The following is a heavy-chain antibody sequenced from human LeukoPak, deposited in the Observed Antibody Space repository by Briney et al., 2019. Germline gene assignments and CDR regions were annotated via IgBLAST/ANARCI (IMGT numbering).Heavy chain of an antibody. D-gene: IGHD2-2*01. CDR3: AGEYAY. CDR2: IYTSGST. CDR1: GGSISSGSYY. V-gene: IGHV4-61*02. J-gene: IGHJ4*02. Sequence: SETLSLTCTVSGGSISSGSYYWNWIRQPAGKGLEWIGLIYTSGSTNYNPSLRSRVTISVDTSKNQVSLKLSSVTAADTAVYYCAGEYAYWGQRTLVTVSS.